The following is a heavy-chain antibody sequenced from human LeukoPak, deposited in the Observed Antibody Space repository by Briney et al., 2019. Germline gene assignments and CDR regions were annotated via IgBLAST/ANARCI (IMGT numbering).Heavy chain of an antibody. CDR2: INPYGSDT. CDR1: GFTFNSYW. CDR3: TRVRVVVPSAFDYCDF. Sequence: GSLRLSCAASGFTFNSYWMWWVRQASGKGLEWVANINPYGSDTYYADSVKGRFTISRDNAENSLYLQMNSLRAEATAVYYCTRVRVVVPSAFDYCDFWGQGTPVTVSS. J-gene: IGHJ4*02. D-gene: IGHD2-2*01. V-gene: IGHV3-7*01.